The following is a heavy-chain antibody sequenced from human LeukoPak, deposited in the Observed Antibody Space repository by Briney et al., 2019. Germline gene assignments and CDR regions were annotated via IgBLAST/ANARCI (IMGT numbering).Heavy chain of an antibody. CDR2: ISYDGSNK. Sequence: GGSLRLSCAASGFTFSSYAVHWVRQAPGKGLEWVAVISYDGSNKYYADSVKGRFTISRDNSKNTLYLQMNSLRAEDTAVYYCARRVPPYYYGMDVWGQGTTVTVSS. V-gene: IGHV3-30*04. CDR3: ARRVPPYYYGMDV. D-gene: IGHD3-3*01. CDR1: GFTFSSYA. J-gene: IGHJ6*02.